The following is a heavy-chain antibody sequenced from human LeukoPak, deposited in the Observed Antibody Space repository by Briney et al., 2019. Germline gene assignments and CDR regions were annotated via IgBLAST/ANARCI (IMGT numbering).Heavy chain of an antibody. CDR2: ISYDGSNK. CDR1: GFTFGDYV. D-gene: IGHD3-10*01. J-gene: IGHJ4*02. CDR3: AREDPSITMVRVVIDY. Sequence: PGRSLRLSCTASGFTFGDYVLNWVRQAPGKGLEWVAVISYDGSNKYYADSVKGRFTISRDNSKNTLYLQMNSLRAEDTAVYYCAREDPSITMVRVVIDYWGQGTLVTVSS. V-gene: IGHV3-30-3*01.